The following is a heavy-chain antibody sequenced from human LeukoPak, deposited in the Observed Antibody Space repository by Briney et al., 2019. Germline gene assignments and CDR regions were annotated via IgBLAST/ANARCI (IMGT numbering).Heavy chain of an antibody. CDR3: WKEEVDMPSRQSPIQDF. D-gene: IGHD1-26*01. Sequence: ASVKLSCKASGYTFASYYMHWVRLAPGPGLELMGIIDPSGRETTYAKNFQGRVTMTRDMTTGNAYLQLLSPVTADTTIYYCWKEEVDMPSRQSPIQDFWGQGTLVTVSS. CDR2: IDPSGRET. CDR1: GYTFASYY. J-gene: IGHJ4*02. V-gene: IGHV1-46*01.